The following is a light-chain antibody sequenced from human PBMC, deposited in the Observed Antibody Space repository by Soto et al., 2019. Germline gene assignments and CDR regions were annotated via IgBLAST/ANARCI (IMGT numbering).Light chain of an antibody. CDR2: DAY. Sequence: EIVLTQSPATLSLSPGERATLSCRASQSVSSNLAWYQQKPGQAPRLLIFDAYNRATGIPGRFSGSGSGTDFTLTISSLEPEDFAAYYCQQRSNWPLTFGGGTKVDIK. CDR3: QQRSNWPLT. J-gene: IGKJ4*01. V-gene: IGKV3-11*01. CDR1: QSVSSN.